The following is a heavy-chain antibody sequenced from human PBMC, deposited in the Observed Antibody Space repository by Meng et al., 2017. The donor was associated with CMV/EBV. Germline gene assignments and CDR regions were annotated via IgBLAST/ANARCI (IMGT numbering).Heavy chain of an antibody. Sequence: GESLKISCAASGFTFSSSGLHWVRQAPGKGLEWVAVIWSDGTSKHYTDSVKGRFTISRDNSKNTMYLQMNSLRAEDTAVYYCAKQITITNYYYYAMDVWGQGTTVTVSS. CDR2: IWSDGTSK. CDR3: AKQITITNYYYYAMDV. D-gene: IGHD5-24*01. J-gene: IGHJ6*02. CDR1: GFTFSSSG. V-gene: IGHV3-33*06.